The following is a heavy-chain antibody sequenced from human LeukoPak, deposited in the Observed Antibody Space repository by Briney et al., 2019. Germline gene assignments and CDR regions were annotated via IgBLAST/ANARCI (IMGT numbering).Heavy chain of an antibody. D-gene: IGHD6-13*01. CDR1: GYTFTDYY. CDR3: ARGGYISSYYGWFDH. Sequence: ASVKVSCKASGYTFTDYYLYWVRQAPGQGLELMGWINPNSGGTNYAQKFQGRVTVTRDTSISIVYMELSRLTSDDTAVYYCARGGYISSYYGWFDHWGQGTLVTVSS. CDR2: INPNSGGT. J-gene: IGHJ5*02. V-gene: IGHV1-2*02.